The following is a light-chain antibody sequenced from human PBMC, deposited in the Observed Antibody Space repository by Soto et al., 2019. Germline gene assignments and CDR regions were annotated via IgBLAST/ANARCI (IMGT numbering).Light chain of an antibody. V-gene: IGKV3-20*01. CDR2: GAS. J-gene: IGKJ5*01. Sequence: EIVLTQSPGTLSLSPGERATLSCRASQSISISYLAWYQQKAGLAPRLLIYGASIRATGIPDRFSGSGSGTDFTLTISRLEPEDFAIYYCQQFGSSPPSVTFGQGTRLDIK. CDR1: QSISISY. CDR3: QQFGSSPPSVT.